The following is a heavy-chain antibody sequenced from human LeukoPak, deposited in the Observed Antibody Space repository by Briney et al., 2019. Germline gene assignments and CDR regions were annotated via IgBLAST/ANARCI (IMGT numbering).Heavy chain of an antibody. CDR1: GFTFSSYA. J-gene: IGHJ6*02. Sequence: GRSLRLSCAASGFTFSSYAMSWVRQAPGKGLEWVSAISGSGGSTYYADSVKGRFTISRDNSKNTLYLQMNSLRAEDTAVYYCAKVLKYYYYGMDVWGQGTTVTVSS. CDR3: AKVLKYYYYGMDV. V-gene: IGHV3-23*01. CDR2: ISGSGGST.